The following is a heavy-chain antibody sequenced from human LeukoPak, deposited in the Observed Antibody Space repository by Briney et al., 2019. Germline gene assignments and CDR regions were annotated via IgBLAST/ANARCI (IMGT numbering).Heavy chain of an antibody. V-gene: IGHV3-66*02. CDR3: VGYSVGKFDY. CDR2: IYTSGIT. CDR1: GFVVSDNY. Sequence: PGGSLRLSCAASGFVVSDNYMSWVRQAPGQGLEWVSLIYTSGITKYTDSVKGRFTISRDNAKNTLYLQMNTLSAEDTAVYYCVGYSVGKFDYGAREPLVPFSS. J-gene: IGHJ4*02. D-gene: IGHD2-21*01.